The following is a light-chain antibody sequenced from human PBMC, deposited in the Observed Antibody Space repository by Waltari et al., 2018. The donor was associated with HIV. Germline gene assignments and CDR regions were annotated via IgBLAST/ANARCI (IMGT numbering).Light chain of an antibody. CDR1: SSNIGAGYD. J-gene: IGLJ1*01. CDR2: GNS. V-gene: IGLV1-40*01. CDR3: QSYDGSLEV. Sequence: QSVLTQPPSVSGAPGQRVTISCTGSSSNIGAGYDVHWYQQLPGTAPKLLIYGNSNRPSGVPDRFAGSKSGTSASLAITGLQAEDEADYYCQSYDGSLEVFGTGTKVTVL.